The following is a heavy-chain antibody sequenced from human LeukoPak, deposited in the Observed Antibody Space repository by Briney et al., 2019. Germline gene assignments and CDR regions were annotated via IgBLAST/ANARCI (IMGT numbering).Heavy chain of an antibody. CDR3: ARDPPEANYDFWSGYYSLGYFDL. D-gene: IGHD3-3*01. J-gene: IGHJ2*01. V-gene: IGHV3-48*01. CDR1: GFTFSSYS. CDR2: ISSSSSTI. Sequence: GGSLRLSCAASGFTFSSYSMTWVRQAPGKGLEWVSYISSSSSTIYYADSVKGRFTISRDNAKNSLYLQMNSLRAEDTAVYYCARDPPEANYDFWSGYYSLGYFDLWGRGTLVTVSS.